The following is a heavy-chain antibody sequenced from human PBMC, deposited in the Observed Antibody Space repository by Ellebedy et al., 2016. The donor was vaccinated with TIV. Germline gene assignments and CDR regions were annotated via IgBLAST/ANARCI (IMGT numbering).Heavy chain of an antibody. V-gene: IGHV3-23*01. CDR3: AKVGYARNWFDP. CDR2: FSATGGNT. CDR1: GLTFSSSG. D-gene: IGHD5-12*01. J-gene: IGHJ5*02. Sequence: GESLKISXAASGLTFSSSGMSWVRQAPGKGLEWVSGFSATGGNTYYADSVKGRFSTSRDNSKNTLYLQMNSLRDEDTGVYYCAKVGYARNWFDPWGQGTLVTVSS.